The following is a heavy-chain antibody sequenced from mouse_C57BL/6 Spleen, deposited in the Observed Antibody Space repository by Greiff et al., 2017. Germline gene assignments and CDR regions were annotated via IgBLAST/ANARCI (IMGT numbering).Heavy chain of an antibody. V-gene: IGHV5-4*01. D-gene: IGHD1-1*01. J-gene: IGHJ2*01. CDR3: ARERVLRYFDY. CDR2: ISDGGSYT. Sequence: EVHLVESGGGLVQPGGSLQLSCAASGFTFSSSAMSWVRQTPEQRLEWVATISDGGSYTYYPDNVKGRFTISRDYAKKHRDLQMSHLKSEDTAMYYCARERVLRYFDYWGQGTTLTVSS. CDR1: GFTFSSSA.